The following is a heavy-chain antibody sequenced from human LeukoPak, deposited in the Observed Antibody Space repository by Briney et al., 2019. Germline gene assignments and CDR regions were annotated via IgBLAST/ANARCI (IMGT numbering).Heavy chain of an antibody. CDR1: GFTFNDAW. CDR2: IRSKADGGTA. J-gene: IGHJ4*02. Sequence: PGGSLRLSCAASGFTFNDAWMSWVRQAPGKGLEWVGRIRSKADGGTADYAAPVTGRFSMSRDDSKNTLYLQMNSLKTEDTAAYYCTRDLGAYAQWGQGTLVTVSS. D-gene: IGHD1-26*01. CDR3: TRDLGAYAQ. V-gene: IGHV3-15*01.